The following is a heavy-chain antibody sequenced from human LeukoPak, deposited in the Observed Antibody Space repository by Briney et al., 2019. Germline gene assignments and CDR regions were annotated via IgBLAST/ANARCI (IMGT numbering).Heavy chain of an antibody. CDR2: IHYRGTT. J-gene: IGHJ5*02. D-gene: IGHD3-10*01. V-gene: IGHV4-59*12. CDR1: GGSISSDY. Sequence: SETLSLTCTVSGGSISSDYWSWFRQPPGKGLEWIGYIHYRGTTNYNPSLKSRVTISVDTSKNQFSLKLSSVTAADTAVYYCARDQDDGSGTSHWFDPWGQGTLVTVSS. CDR3: ARDQDDGSGTSHWFDP.